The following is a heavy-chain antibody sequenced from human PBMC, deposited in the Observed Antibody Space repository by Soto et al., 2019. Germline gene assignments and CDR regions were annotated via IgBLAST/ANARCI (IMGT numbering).Heavy chain of an antibody. Sequence: PVRSLRRSCAASGVTLWSYSMNSVRQAPEKGLEWVSSISSSSSYIYYADSVKGRFTISRDNAKNSLYLQMNSLRAEDTVVYYGARSGPNGYYGLDVWGNGTTVTVSS. D-gene: IGHD6-19*01. J-gene: IGHJ6*04. CDR3: ARSGPNGYYGLDV. CDR1: GVTLWSYS. V-gene: IGHV3-21*01. CDR2: ISSSSSYI.